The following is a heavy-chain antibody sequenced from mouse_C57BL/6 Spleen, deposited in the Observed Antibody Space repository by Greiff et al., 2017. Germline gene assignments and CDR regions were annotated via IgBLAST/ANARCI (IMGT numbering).Heavy chain of an antibody. J-gene: IGHJ1*03. CDR3: ARDRSYYGSSSLWYFDV. Sequence: QVQLQQSGAELVRPGASVKMSCKASGYTFTSYNMHWVKQTPRQGLEWIGAIYPGNGDTSYKQKFKGKATLTVDKSSSTAYMQLSSLTSEDSAVYFCARDRSYYGSSSLWYFDVWGTGTTVTVSS. D-gene: IGHD1-1*01. CDR1: GYTFTSYN. CDR2: IYPGNGDT. V-gene: IGHV1-12*01.